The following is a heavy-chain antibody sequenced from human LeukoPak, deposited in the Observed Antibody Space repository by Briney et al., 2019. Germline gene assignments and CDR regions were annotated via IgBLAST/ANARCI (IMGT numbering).Heavy chain of an antibody. D-gene: IGHD2-2*01. CDR3: AREFCSSTSCYGAFDI. CDR1: GFTFSSYG. J-gene: IGHJ3*02. CDR2: IWYDGSNK. V-gene: IGHV3-33*01. Sequence: GRSLRLSCAASGFTFSSYGMHWVRQAPGKGLEWVAVIWYDGSNKYYADSVKGRFTISRDNSKNTLYLQMNSLRAEDTAVYYCAREFCSSTSCYGAFDIWGQGTMVTVSS.